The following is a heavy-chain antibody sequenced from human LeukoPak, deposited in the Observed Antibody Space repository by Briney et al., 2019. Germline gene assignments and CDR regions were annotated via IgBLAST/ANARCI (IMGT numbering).Heavy chain of an antibody. V-gene: IGHV1-2*02. CDR3: AVLDVSRHNYYYMDV. CDR1: GYTFTGYY. Sequence: APVKVSCKASGYTFTGYYMHWVRQAPGQGLEWMGWINPNSGGTNYAQKFQGRVTMTRDTSISTAYMGLSRLRSDDTAVYYCAVLDVSRHNYYYMDVWGKGTTVTVSS. J-gene: IGHJ6*03. CDR2: INPNSGGT. D-gene: IGHD3-16*01.